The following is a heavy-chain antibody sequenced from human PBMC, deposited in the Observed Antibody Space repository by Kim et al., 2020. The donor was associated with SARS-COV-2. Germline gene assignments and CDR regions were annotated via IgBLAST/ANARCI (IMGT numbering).Heavy chain of an antibody. V-gene: IGHV3-23*01. Sequence: GGSLRLSCAASGFTFSIYAMNWVRQAPGKGLEWVSTISSNGEAKHYADSVTGRFTISRDNPKNTLYLQMNSLRAEDTAIYYCVRISAWNGQRAYDYWGQGTQVPVSS. CDR1: GFTFSIYA. CDR2: ISSNGEAK. CDR3: VRISAWNGQRAYDY. J-gene: IGHJ4*02. D-gene: IGHD1-1*01.